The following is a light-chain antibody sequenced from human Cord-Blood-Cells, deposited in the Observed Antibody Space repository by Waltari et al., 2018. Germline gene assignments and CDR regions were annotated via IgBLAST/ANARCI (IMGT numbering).Light chain of an antibody. CDR1: QSISSY. J-gene: IGKJ4*01. CDR3: QQSYSTLLT. V-gene: IGKV1-39*01. Sequence: DIQMTQSPSSLSASVGDRVTITCPASQSISSYLNWYQQKPGKAPKRLIYAASSLQSGVPSRFSGSGSGTDFTLTISSLQPEDFATYYCQQSYSTLLTFGGGTKVEIK. CDR2: AAS.